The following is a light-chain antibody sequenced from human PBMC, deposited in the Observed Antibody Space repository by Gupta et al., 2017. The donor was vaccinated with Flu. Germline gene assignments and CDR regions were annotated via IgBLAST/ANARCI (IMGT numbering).Light chain of an antibody. V-gene: IGLV2-14*01. J-gene: IGLJ2*01. Sequence: QSALTQPASVSGSPGQSITISCTGTSSDVGGYNYVSWYQQHPGKAPKLMIYEVSNRPSGVSNRFSGSKSGNTASLTISGLQAEDEAYYYCSSYTSSSTSVVFGGGTKLTVL. CDR2: EVS. CDR1: SSDVGGYNY. CDR3: SSYTSSSTSVV.